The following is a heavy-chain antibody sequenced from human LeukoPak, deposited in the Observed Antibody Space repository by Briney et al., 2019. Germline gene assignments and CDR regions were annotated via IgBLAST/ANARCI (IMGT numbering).Heavy chain of an antibody. Sequence: GGSLRLSCAASGFTFSAAWMTWVRQTPGKSLECVSRIKNRSDGGATDYPTPVKGRFAISRDDSKNTLYLQMNSLKIEDTGVYYCTTVGSSWGFDYWGQGTLVTVSS. D-gene: IGHD6-13*01. CDR2: IKNRSDGGAT. CDR3: TTVGSSWGFDY. V-gene: IGHV3-15*01. CDR1: GFTFSAAW. J-gene: IGHJ4*02.